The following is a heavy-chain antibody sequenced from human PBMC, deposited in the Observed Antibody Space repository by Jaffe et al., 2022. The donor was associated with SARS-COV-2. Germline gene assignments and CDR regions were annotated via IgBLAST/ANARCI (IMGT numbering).Heavy chain of an antibody. V-gene: IGHV3-23*01. J-gene: IGHJ4*02. CDR2: LSGVDGNA. D-gene: IGHD3-22*01. CDR1: GFTFSRYA. Sequence: EVQLLESGGGSVQPGGSLRLSCEASGFTFSRYAMNWVRQVPGKGLEWVSVLSGVDGNAYYADSVKGRFTISRDNSKNTLYLQMNSLRVEDTAIYYCAKDSYDSSGYLALMDCVDFWGQGAVVTVSS. CDR3: AKDSYDSSGYLALMDCVDF.